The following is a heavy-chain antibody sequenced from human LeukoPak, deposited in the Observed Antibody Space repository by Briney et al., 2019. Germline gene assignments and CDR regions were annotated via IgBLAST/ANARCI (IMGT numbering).Heavy chain of an antibody. D-gene: IGHD6-19*01. Sequence: PGGSLRLSCAASGFTVSNTYMSWVRQAPGKGLEWVSVIYSSGGTFYSESVKGRFTISRDYSKNTLYLQTNSLRVDDTAVYYCAKDSSGPAFWGQGTLVTVSS. CDR2: IYSSGGT. CDR1: GFTVSNTY. J-gene: IGHJ4*02. CDR3: AKDSSGPAF. V-gene: IGHV3-53*01.